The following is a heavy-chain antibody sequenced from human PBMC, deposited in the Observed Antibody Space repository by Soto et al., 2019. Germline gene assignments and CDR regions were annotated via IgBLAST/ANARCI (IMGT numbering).Heavy chain of an antibody. V-gene: IGHV4-31*03. CDR2: IYYSGST. J-gene: IGHJ4*02. CDR1: GGSISSGAYY. D-gene: IGHD1-1*01. CDR3: ARYSLGTMYYFDY. Sequence: QVQLQESGPGLVKPSQTLSLTCTVSGGSISSGAYYWSWIPQHPGKGLEWIGYIYYSGSTYYNPSLKSRVTISVDTSKNQFSLKLTSVTAADTAVYYCARYSLGTMYYFDYWGQGTLVIVSS.